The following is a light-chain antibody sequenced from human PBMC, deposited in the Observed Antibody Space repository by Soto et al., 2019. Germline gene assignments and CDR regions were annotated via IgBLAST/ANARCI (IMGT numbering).Light chain of an antibody. V-gene: IGLV1-40*01. CDR1: KSNIGAGFD. CDR2: GNT. CDR3: QSYDSSLSASGV. Sequence: QSVLTQPPSVSGAPGQRVTISCIGNKSNIGAGFDVHWYQQVPGTAPKLLIYGNTNRPSGVPDRFSGSKSGTSASLVITGLQADAEADYFCQSYDSSLSASGVFGGGTKLTVL. J-gene: IGLJ3*02.